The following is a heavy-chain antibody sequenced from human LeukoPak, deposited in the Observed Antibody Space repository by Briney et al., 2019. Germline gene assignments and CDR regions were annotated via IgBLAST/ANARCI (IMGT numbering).Heavy chain of an antibody. V-gene: IGHV4-59*01. D-gene: IGHD2-15*01. CDR3: ARGVVVTATPGWFDP. J-gene: IGHJ5*02. Sequence: SETLSLTCTVSGFSISSYYWSWVRQPPGKGLEWVGYIYYSGSTNYNPSLKSRVTISVDTSKNQFSLKLSSVTAADTAVYYCARGVVVTATPGWFDPWGQGTLVTVSS. CDR1: GFSISSYY. CDR2: IYYSGST.